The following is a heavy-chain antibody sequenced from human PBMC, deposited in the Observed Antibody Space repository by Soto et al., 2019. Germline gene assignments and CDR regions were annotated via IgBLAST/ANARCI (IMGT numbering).Heavy chain of an antibody. Sequence: EVHLLGSGGDLVKPGGSLRLSCEVSGFTFNNFAMSWVRQSPGKGLEWVSTISSDGDLRHYAESVKGRFTISRDNSKSSLFLQMNSLRAEDTALYCGAKVRQRFLDILTGAMNFDSWGQGTLVTVSS. V-gene: IGHV3-23*01. D-gene: IGHD3-9*01. CDR3: AKVRQRFLDILTGAMNFDS. CDR2: ISSDGDLR. CDR1: GFTFNNFA. J-gene: IGHJ4*02.